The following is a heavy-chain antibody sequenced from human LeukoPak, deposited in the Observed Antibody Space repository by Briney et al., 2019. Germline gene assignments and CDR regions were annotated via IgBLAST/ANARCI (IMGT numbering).Heavy chain of an antibody. Sequence: SETLSLTCTVSGGSISSYYWSWIRQPPGKGLEWIGYIYYSGSTNYNPSLKSRVTISVDTSKNQFSLKLSSVTAADTALYYCARSGGYFDYWGQGTLVTVSS. V-gene: IGHV4-59*01. CDR3: ARSGGYFDY. D-gene: IGHD3-10*01. CDR2: IYYSGST. CDR1: GGSISSYY. J-gene: IGHJ4*02.